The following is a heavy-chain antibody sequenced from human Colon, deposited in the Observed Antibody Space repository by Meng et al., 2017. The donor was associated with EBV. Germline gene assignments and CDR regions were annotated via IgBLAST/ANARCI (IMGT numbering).Heavy chain of an antibody. D-gene: IGHD1-1*01. CDR1: GYTFTSYS. V-gene: IGHV1-3*01. CDR3: VRDFWDDEPFDY. CDR2: INAGNGNT. J-gene: IGHJ4*02. Sequence: QVQLVQSGAEVKKPGASAKVSCKASGYTFTSYSMHWVRQAPGQTLEWMGWINAGNGNTKYSQKFQGRVTFTRDTSASTAYMELSSLRSEDTAVYYCVRDFWDDEPFDYWDQGTLVTVSS.